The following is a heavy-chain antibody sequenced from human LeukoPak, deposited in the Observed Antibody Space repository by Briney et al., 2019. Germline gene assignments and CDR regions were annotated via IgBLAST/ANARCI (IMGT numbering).Heavy chain of an antibody. V-gene: IGHV3-21*01. CDR3: ARINEDYTIFGVVTSVGLDY. D-gene: IGHD3-3*01. CDR2: ITSSSNYI. J-gene: IGHJ4*02. Sequence: PGGSLRLSCAASGFTFSSYSMNWVRQAPGKGLEWVSSITSSSNYIYYADSVKGRFTISRDNAKNSLYLQMSSLRAEDTAVYYCARINEDYTIFGVVTSVGLDYWGQGTLVTVSS. CDR1: GFTFSSYS.